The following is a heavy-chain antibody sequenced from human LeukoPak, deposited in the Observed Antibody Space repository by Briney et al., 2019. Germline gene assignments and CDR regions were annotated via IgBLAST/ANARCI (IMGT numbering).Heavy chain of an antibody. CDR1: GGSISSGGYY. D-gene: IGHD4-17*01. Sequence: SETLSLTRTVSGGSISSGGYYWSWIRQPPGKGLEWIGYIYHSGSTYYNPSLKSRVTISLDRSKNQFPLKLSSVTAADTAVYYCARTTASVVSYYFDYWGQGTLVTVSS. V-gene: IGHV4-30-2*01. CDR2: IYHSGST. J-gene: IGHJ4*02. CDR3: ARTTASVVSYYFDY.